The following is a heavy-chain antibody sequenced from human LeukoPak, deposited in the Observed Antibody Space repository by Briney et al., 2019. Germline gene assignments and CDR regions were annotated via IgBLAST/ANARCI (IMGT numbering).Heavy chain of an antibody. D-gene: IGHD5-18*01. V-gene: IGHV1-69*13. CDR2: IIPIFGTA. Sequence: EASVKVSCKASGYTFTGYYMHWVRQAPGQGLEWMGGIIPIFGTANYAQKFQGRVTITADESTSTAYMELSSLRSEDTAVYYCARAGYKAPFDPWGQGTLVTVSS. CDR3: ARAGYKAPFDP. J-gene: IGHJ5*02. CDR1: GYTFTGYY.